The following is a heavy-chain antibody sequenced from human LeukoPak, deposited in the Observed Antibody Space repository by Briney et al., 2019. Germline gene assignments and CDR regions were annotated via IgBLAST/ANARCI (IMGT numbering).Heavy chain of an antibody. J-gene: IGHJ5*02. CDR3: ARGPPWYSSSWSNNWFDP. Sequence: SETLSLTCAVYGGSFSGYYWSWIRQPPGKGLEWLGEINHSGSTNYNPSLKSRVTISVDTSKNQFSLKLSSVTAADTAVYYCARGPPWYSSSWSNNWFDPWGQGTLVTVSS. CDR2: INHSGST. CDR1: GGSFSGYY. D-gene: IGHD6-13*01. V-gene: IGHV4-34*01.